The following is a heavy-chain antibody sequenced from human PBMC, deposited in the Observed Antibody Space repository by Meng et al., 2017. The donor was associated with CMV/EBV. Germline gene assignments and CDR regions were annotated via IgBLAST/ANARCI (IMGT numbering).Heavy chain of an antibody. D-gene: IGHD6-19*01. CDR3: AGGWYSNWFDP. CDR1: GGSISSYY. V-gene: IGHV4-59*01. CDR2: IYYSGST. J-gene: IGHJ5*02. Sequence: GSLRLSCTVSGGSISSYYWSWIRQPPGKGLEWIGYIYYSGSTNYNPSLKSRVTISVDTSKNQSSLKLSSVTAADTAVYYCAGGWYSNWFDPWGQGTLVTVSS.